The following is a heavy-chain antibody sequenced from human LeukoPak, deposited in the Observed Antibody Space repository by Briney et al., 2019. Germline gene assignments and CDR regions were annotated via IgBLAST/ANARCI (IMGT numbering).Heavy chain of an antibody. CDR2: IYYSGST. CDR1: GVSISSYY. CDR3: ARVPGVGFGESTPSYYFDY. D-gene: IGHD3-10*01. J-gene: IGHJ4*02. V-gene: IGHV4-59*01. Sequence: PSETLSLTCTVSGVSISSYYWSWLRQPPGKGLEWIGYIYYSGSTNYNPSLKSRVTISVDTSKNQFSLKLSSVTAADTAVYYCARVPGVGFGESTPSYYFDYWGQGTLVTVSS.